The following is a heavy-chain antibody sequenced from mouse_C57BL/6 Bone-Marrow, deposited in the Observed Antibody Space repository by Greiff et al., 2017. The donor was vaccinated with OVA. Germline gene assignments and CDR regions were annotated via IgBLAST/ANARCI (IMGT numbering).Heavy chain of an antibody. Sequence: VQLQQPGAELVKPGASVKMSCKASGYTFTSYWITWVKQRPGQGLEWIGDIYPGSGSTNYNEKFKSKATLTVDTSSSTAYMQLSSLTSEDSAVYYCAYYGGSPYYFDYWGQGTTLTVSS. J-gene: IGHJ2*01. D-gene: IGHD1-1*01. CDR2: IYPGSGST. CDR1: GYTFTSYW. CDR3: AYYGGSPYYFDY. V-gene: IGHV1-55*01.